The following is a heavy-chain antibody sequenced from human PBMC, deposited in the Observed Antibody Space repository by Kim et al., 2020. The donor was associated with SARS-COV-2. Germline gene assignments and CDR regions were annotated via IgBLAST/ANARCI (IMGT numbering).Heavy chain of an antibody. Sequence: SETLSLTCTVSGYSISSGYYWGWIRQPPGKGLEWIGSIYHSGSTYYNPSLKSRVTISVDTSKNQFSLKLSSVTAADTAVYYCAREDSSSWTGLPYYGYGMDVWGQGTTVTVSS. CDR1: GYSISSGYY. V-gene: IGHV4-38-2*02. CDR3: AREDSSSWTGLPYYGYGMDV. J-gene: IGHJ6*02. D-gene: IGHD6-13*01. CDR2: IYHSGST.